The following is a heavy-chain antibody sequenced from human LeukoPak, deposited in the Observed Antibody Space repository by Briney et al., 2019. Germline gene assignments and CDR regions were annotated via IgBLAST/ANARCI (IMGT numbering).Heavy chain of an antibody. CDR1: GXSISGYY. J-gene: IGHJ4*02. D-gene: IGHD6-19*01. V-gene: IGHV4-59*08. CDR2: ISYSGST. CDR3: ARHEGEGSGWYYFDY. Sequence: SETLSLTCTVSGXSISGYYGSWIRQPPGKGLEWIGYISYSGSTNYNPSLKSRVTISVDTSKNQFSLKLNSVTAADTAVYYCARHEGEGSGWYYFDYWGQGTLVTVSS.